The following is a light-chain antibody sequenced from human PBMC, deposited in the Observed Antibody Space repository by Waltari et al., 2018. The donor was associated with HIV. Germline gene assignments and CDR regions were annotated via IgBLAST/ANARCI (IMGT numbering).Light chain of an antibody. CDR1: RSNIWNNY. J-gene: IGLJ2*01. CDR3: GTWDSSLSAGV. Sequence: QSVLTQPPSVSAAPGQKVTISCSGNRSNIWNNYVSWYQQVPGTAPKLLIYDNDNRPSGSPDRFSASRSGTSATLGITGLQTGDEADYYCGTWDSSLSAGVFGGGTKLTVL. CDR2: DND. V-gene: IGLV1-51*01.